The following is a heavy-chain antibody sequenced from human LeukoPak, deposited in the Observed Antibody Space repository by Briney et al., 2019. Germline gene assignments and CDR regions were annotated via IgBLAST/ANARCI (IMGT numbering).Heavy chain of an antibody. CDR3: ARNEVGYSSGWGRFDY. CDR2: ISSSSSTI. Sequence: GGSLRLSCAASGFTFSSYSMNWVRQAPGKGLEWVSYISSSSSTIYYADSVKGRFTISRDNAKNSLYLKMNSLRAEDTAVYYCARNEVGYSSGWGRFDYWGQGTLVTVSS. D-gene: IGHD6-19*01. J-gene: IGHJ4*02. CDR1: GFTFSSYS. V-gene: IGHV3-48*04.